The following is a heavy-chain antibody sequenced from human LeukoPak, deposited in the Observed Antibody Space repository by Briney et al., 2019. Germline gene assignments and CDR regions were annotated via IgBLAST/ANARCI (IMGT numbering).Heavy chain of an antibody. Sequence: SETLSLTCTFSGGSISSDYWSWIRQPAGKGLEWIGRIYTSGSTNYNPSLKSRITMSVDTSKSQFSLEMTSVTAVDTAVYYCAKGSGFVNFHYWGQGTLVTVSS. J-gene: IGHJ4*02. V-gene: IGHV4-4*07. CDR1: GGSISSDY. CDR2: IYTSGST. D-gene: IGHD3-3*01. CDR3: AKGSGFVNFHY.